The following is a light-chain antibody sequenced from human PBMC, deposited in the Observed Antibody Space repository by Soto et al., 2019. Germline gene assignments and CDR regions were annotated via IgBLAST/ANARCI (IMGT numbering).Light chain of an antibody. CDR2: GAS. CDR3: QQYGSSIT. J-gene: IGKJ5*01. CDR1: QSVSSN. Sequence: EIVLTQSPATLSLSPGERATLSCRASQSVSSNLAWYQQKPGQALGLHSYGASSRATGIPARFSGSGSGTDFTLTINRLEPEDFAVYYCQQYGSSITFGQGTRLEN. V-gene: IGKV3-20*01.